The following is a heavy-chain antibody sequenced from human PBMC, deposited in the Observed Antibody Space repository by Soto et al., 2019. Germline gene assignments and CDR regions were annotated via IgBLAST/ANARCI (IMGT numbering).Heavy chain of an antibody. CDR1: GYSFTSYW. D-gene: IGHD3-22*01. CDR2: IYPGDSDT. CDR3: ARTYDSSGYYPPYYYYGMDV. J-gene: IGHJ6*02. Sequence: PGESLKISCKGSGYSFTSYWIGWVRQMPGKGLEWMGIIYPGDSDTRYSPSFQGQVTISADKSISTAYLQWSSLKASDTAMYYCARTYDSSGYYPPYYYYGMDVWGQGTTVTVSS. V-gene: IGHV5-51*01.